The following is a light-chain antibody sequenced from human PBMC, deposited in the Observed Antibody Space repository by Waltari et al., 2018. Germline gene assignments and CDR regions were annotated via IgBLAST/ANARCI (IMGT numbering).Light chain of an antibody. CDR2: SHN. J-gene: IGLJ2*01. V-gene: IGLV1-44*01. Sequence: QSVLTQPPSASGTPGQRGTISCSGSSSNIGSNTVNWYQQHPRTAPKLLIYSHNQRPSGVPDRFSGSKSGTSASLAISGLQSEDEADYYCAAWDDSLNVVVFGGGTKLTVL. CDR1: SSNIGSNT. CDR3: AAWDDSLNVVV.